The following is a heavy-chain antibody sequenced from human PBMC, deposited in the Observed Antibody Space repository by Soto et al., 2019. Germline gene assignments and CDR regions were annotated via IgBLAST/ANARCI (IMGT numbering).Heavy chain of an antibody. Sequence: VKVSCTASGYTFTSYGISWVRQAPGQGLEWMGRISAYNGNTNYAQKLQGRVTMTTDTSTSTAYMELRSLRSDDTAVYYCARVVGALGHWFDPWGQGTLVTVSS. CDR1: GYTFTSYG. V-gene: IGHV1-18*01. J-gene: IGHJ5*02. CDR3: ARVVGALGHWFDP. CDR2: ISAYNGNT. D-gene: IGHD1-26*01.